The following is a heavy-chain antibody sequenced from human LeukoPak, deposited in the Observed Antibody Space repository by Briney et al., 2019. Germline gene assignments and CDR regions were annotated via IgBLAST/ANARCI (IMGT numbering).Heavy chain of an antibody. D-gene: IGHD6-19*01. V-gene: IGHV5-51*01. J-gene: IGHJ5*02. Sequence: GESLKISCKGSGYSFSSYWIGWVSQMPGKGLEWMGIIYPGDSDTRYSPSFQGQVTISADKSISTAYLQWSSLKASDTAMYYCARLVSSGWSTRHAWFDPWGQGTLVTVSS. CDR2: IYPGDSDT. CDR3: ARLVSSGWSTRHAWFDP. CDR1: GYSFSSYW.